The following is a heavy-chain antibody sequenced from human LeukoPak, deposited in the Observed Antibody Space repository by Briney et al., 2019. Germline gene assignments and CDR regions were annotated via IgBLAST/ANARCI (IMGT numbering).Heavy chain of an antibody. D-gene: IGHD3-3*01. V-gene: IGHV3-15*01. CDR2: IKSKTDGGTT. CDR3: ARDFRFLEDY. J-gene: IGHJ4*02. Sequence: GGSLRLSCAASGFTFSSAWMSWVRQAPGKGLEWVGRIKSKTDGGTTDYAAPVKGRFTISRDDSKNTLYLQMNSLRAEDTAVYYCARDFRFLEDYWGQGTLVTVSS. CDR1: GFTFSSAW.